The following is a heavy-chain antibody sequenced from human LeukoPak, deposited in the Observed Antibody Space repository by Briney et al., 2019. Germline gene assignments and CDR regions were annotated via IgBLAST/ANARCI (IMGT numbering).Heavy chain of an antibody. CDR2: MNPNSGNT. Sequence: ASVKVSCKASGYTFTSYDINWVRQATGQGLEWMGWMNPNSGNTGYAQKFQGRVTMTRNTSISTAYMELSSLRSKDTAVYYCARGLPEYYGSGSYFDYWGQGTLVTVSS. J-gene: IGHJ4*02. V-gene: IGHV1-8*01. CDR3: ARGLPEYYGSGSYFDY. D-gene: IGHD3-10*01. CDR1: GYTFTSYD.